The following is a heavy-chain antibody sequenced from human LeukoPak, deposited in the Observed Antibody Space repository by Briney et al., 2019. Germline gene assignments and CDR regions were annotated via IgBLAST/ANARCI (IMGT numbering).Heavy chain of an antibody. Sequence: GGSLRLSCAASGFSFSCFGMNWVRQAPGKGLEWISYIGSSGSAGGNIYYAVSVKGRFTVSRDNAKDSLFLQMNSLQDADTAVYYCARAPTPYFTYYMDVWGKGTTVTVSS. CDR3: ARAPTPYFTYYMDV. V-gene: IGHV3-48*02. D-gene: IGHD2-21*01. CDR2: IGSSGSAGGNI. CDR1: GFSFSCFG. J-gene: IGHJ6*03.